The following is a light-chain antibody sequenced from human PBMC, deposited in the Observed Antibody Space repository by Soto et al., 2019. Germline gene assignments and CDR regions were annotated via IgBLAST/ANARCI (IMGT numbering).Light chain of an antibody. J-gene: IGLJ1*01. CDR2: EVT. Sequence: QSVLTQPASVSGSPGQSIAISCTGTSSDVGGYDYVSWYQQHPDKVPKLMIYEVTKRPSGVSNRFSGSKSGNTASLTISGLQPEDEADYYCSSHTSGNTRVFGSGTKVTVL. V-gene: IGLV2-14*01. CDR1: SSDVGGYDY. CDR3: SSHTSGNTRV.